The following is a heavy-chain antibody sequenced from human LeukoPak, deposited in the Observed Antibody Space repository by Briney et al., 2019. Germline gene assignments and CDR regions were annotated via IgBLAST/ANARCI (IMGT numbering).Heavy chain of an antibody. D-gene: IGHD3-16*01. CDR3: ATSWGPDTSAFRWGRDGMDV. J-gene: IGHJ6*02. CDR1: GFTFSSYW. Sequence: GGSLRLSCAASGFTFSSYWMHWVRQAPGKGLVWVSRINSDGSSTSYADSVKGRFTISRDNAKNTQYLQMNSLRAEDTAVYYCATSWGPDTSAFRWGRDGMDVWGQGTTVIVS. CDR2: INSDGSST. V-gene: IGHV3-74*01.